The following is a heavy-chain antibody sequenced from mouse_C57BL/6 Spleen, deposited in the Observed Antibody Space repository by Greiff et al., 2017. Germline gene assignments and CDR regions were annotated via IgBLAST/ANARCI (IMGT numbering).Heavy chain of an antibody. Sequence: VQLQQSGPGLVQPSQSLSITCTVSGFSLTSYGVHWVRQSPGKGLEWLGVIWRGGSTDYNAAFMSRLSITKDNSKSQVFFKMNSLQADDTAIYYCAKNGLTGYWYFDVWGTGTTVTASS. CDR1: GFSLTSYG. D-gene: IGHD4-1*01. CDR3: AKNGLTGYWYFDV. V-gene: IGHV2-5*01. J-gene: IGHJ1*03. CDR2: IWRGGST.